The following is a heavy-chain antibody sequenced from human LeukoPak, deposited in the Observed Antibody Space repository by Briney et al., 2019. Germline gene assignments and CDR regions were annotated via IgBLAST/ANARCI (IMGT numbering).Heavy chain of an antibody. CDR2: IRQDGSEK. Sequence: GGSLRLSCAASGFTFSSYSMNWARQAPGKGLEWVASIRQDGSEKSYVDSVKGRFTISRDNTWNSLYLQMNSLRAEDTAVYYCARDGTAPGLYFDLWGQGTLVTVSS. D-gene: IGHD1/OR15-1a*01. CDR1: GFTFSSYS. J-gene: IGHJ4*01. V-gene: IGHV3-7*01. CDR3: ARDGTAPGLYFDL.